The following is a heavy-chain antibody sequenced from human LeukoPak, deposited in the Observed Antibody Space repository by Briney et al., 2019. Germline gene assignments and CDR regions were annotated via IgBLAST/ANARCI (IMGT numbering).Heavy chain of an antibody. D-gene: IGHD6-19*01. CDR3: AKDLVAVAGMD. V-gene: IGHV3-33*06. CDR1: GFTFSSYG. CDR2: IWYDGSNK. J-gene: IGHJ4*02. Sequence: PGRSLRLSCAASGFTFSSYGMLWVRQAPGKGLEWVAVIWYDGSNKYYADSVKGRFTISRDNSKNTLSLQMNSLRAEDTAVYYCAKDLVAVAGMDWGQGTLVTVSS.